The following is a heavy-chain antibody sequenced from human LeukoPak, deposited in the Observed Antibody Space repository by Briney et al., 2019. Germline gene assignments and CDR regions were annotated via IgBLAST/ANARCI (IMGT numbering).Heavy chain of an antibody. CDR1: GGSISSGSYY. CDR3: ARAPIPKYQPFYYYYYMDV. Sequence: SQTLSLTCTVSGGSISSGSYYWSWIRQPAGKGLEWIGRIYTSGSTNYNPSLKSRVTISVDTSKNQFSLKLSSVTAADTAVYYCARAPIPKYQPFYYYYYMDVWGKGTTVTVSS. V-gene: IGHV4-61*02. J-gene: IGHJ6*03. D-gene: IGHD2-2*01. CDR2: IYTSGST.